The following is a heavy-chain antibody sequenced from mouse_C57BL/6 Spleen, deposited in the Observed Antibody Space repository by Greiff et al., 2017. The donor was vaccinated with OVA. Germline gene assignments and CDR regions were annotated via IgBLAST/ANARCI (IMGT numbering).Heavy chain of an antibody. Sequence: VQLQQSGAELVRPGASVKLSCKASGYTFTDYYINWVKQRPGQGLEWIARIYPGRGNTYYNEKFKGKATLTAEKSSSTAYMQLSSLTSEDSAVDFCARGKDSWFAYWGQGTLVTVSA. CDR3: ARGKDSWFAY. J-gene: IGHJ3*01. CDR2: IYPGRGNT. V-gene: IGHV1-76*01. CDR1: GYTFTDYY.